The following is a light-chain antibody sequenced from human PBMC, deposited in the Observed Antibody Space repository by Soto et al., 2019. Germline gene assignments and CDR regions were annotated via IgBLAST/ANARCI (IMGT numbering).Light chain of an antibody. CDR3: CSYAGGVV. CDR2: DVT. V-gene: IGLV2-11*01. CDR1: TSDVGGSDY. Sequence: QSVLTQPRSVSGSPGQSVTISCTGTTSDVGGSDYVSWYQQYPGKAPKVILYDVTKRPSGVPGRFSGSKSGNTASLTISGLQAEDEADYYCCSYAGGVVFGGGTKLTVL. J-gene: IGLJ2*01.